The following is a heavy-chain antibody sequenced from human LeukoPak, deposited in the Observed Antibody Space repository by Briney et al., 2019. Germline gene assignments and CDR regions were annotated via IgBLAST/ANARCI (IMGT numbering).Heavy chain of an antibody. D-gene: IGHD2-2*01. CDR2: IIPIFGTA. CDR3: ARNILGYCSSTSCYGFDY. CDR1: GGTFSSYA. J-gene: IGHJ4*02. Sequence: ASVKVSCKASGGTFSSYAISWVRQAPGQGLEWMGGIIPIFGTANYAQKFQGRVTITTDESTSTAYMGLSSLRSEDTAVYYCARNILGYCSSTSCYGFDYWGQGTLVTVSS. V-gene: IGHV1-69*05.